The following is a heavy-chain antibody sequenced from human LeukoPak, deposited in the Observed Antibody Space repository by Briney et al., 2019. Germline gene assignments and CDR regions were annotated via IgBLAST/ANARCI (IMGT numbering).Heavy chain of an antibody. J-gene: IGHJ4*02. CDR3: ARDPFGDYFDY. V-gene: IGHV4-59*01. CDR2: IYYSGST. CDR1: GGSISGYY. D-gene: IGHD3-10*01. Sequence: SETLSLTCSVSGGSISGYYWSWIRQPPGQGLEWIGYIYYSGSTNYNPSLKSRVTISLDTSKNQFSLKLNSVTAADTAVYYCARDPFGDYFDYWGQGTLVIVSS.